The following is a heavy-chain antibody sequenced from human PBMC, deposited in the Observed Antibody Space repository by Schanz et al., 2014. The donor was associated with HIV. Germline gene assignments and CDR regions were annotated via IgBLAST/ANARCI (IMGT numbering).Heavy chain of an antibody. J-gene: IGHJ4*02. V-gene: IGHV3-23*04. D-gene: IGHD3-22*01. CDR1: GFAFNNYA. Sequence: VQLVESGGGVVQPGRALRLSCAASGFAFNNYAMTWVRQAPGKGLEWVSSITESGGRTYYADSVNGGFTISRDNSKNTLYLQMTTLRTEDTAVYYCAKPEYDSRGNSQSHFDSWGQGTLVTVSS. CDR3: AKPEYDSRGNSQSHFDS. CDR2: ITESGGRT.